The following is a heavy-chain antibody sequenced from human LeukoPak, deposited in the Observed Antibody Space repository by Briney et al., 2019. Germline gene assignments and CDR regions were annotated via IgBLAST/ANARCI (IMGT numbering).Heavy chain of an antibody. CDR1: GFTFSSYG. CDR2: ISYDGSNK. V-gene: IGHV3-30*03. D-gene: IGHD1-26*01. J-gene: IGHJ4*02. Sequence: PGRSLRLSCAASGFTFSSYGMHWVRQAPGKGLEWVAVISYDGSNKYYADSVKGRFTISRDNSKNTLYLQMNSLRAEDTAVYYCARGSLLGPRGYWGQGTLVTVSS. CDR3: ARGSLLGPRGY.